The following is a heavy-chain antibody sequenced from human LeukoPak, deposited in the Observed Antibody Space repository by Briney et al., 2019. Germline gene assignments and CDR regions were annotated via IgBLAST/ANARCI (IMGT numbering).Heavy chain of an antibody. V-gene: IGHV3-21*01. CDR2: ISSSSSYI. CDR3: ARDMDYYYYMDV. Sequence: GGSLRLSCAASGFTFSSYSMNWVRQAPGKGLEWVSSISSSSSYIYYADSVKGRFTISRDNAKNSLYLQMNSLRAEDTAVYYCARDMDYYYYMDVWGKGTTVTVSS. CDR1: GFTFSSYS. D-gene: IGHD3-10*01. J-gene: IGHJ6*03.